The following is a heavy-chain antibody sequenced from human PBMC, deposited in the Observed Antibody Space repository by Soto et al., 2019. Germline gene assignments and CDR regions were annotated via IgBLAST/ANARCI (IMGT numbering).Heavy chain of an antibody. J-gene: IGHJ4*02. Sequence: PGGSLRLSCAASGFTFSSYTMHWVRQTPGKGLERVAVISYDGSDKYYADSVKGRFTISRDNAKNSLYLQMDSLRGEDTASYFCARDHDEDFGYDLDYFDYWGQGTLVTVSS. D-gene: IGHD5-12*01. CDR2: ISYDGSDK. V-gene: IGHV3-30*04. CDR1: GFTFSSYT. CDR3: ARDHDEDFGYDLDYFDY.